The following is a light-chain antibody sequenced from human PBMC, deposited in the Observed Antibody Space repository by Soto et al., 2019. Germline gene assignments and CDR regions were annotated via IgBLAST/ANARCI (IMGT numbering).Light chain of an antibody. J-gene: IGKJ3*01. CDR3: QQSYTDPPT. Sequence: DIQMTQSPSSLSASVGDRVTITCRASQSIDSSLNWYQQKPGKAPKALIYAASSLQSGVPPRFSGSGSGTVFTLTINSLQPEDFATYYCQQSYTDPPTFGPGTKVDIK. V-gene: IGKV1-39*01. CDR1: QSIDSS. CDR2: AAS.